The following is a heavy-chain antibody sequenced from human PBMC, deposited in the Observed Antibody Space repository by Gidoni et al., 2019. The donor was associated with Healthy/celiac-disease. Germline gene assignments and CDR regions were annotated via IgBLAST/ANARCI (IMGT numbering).Heavy chain of an antibody. J-gene: IGHJ4*02. CDR2: INAGNGNT. D-gene: IGHD5-18*01. CDR1: GSTFTSYA. Sequence: QVQLVQSGAEVKKPGASVTVSCKPSGSTFTSYAMHWLRQAPGQRLEWMGWINAGNGNTKYSQKFQGRVTITRDTAASTAYMEMSSLRSEDTAVYYCARVDTAMVTVLFDYWGQGTLVTVSS. V-gene: IGHV1-3*01. CDR3: ARVDTAMVTVLFDY.